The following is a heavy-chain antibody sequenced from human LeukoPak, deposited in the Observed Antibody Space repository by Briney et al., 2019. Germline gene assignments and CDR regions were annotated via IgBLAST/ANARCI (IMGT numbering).Heavy chain of an antibody. CDR1: GYSFTANY. CDR2: LNPNSGAT. V-gene: IGHV1-2*02. Sequence: ASVKVSCKTSGYSFTANYMQWVRQAPGQGLEWMGWLNPNSGATKYAQKFQGRVTMTRDTSISTAYMELSRLRSDDTAVYYCASAYGSGSYVHYWGQGTLVTVSS. J-gene: IGHJ4*02. CDR3: ASAYGSGSYVHY. D-gene: IGHD3-10*01.